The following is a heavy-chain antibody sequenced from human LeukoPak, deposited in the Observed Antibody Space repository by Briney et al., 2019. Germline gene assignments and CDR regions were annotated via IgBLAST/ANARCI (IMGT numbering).Heavy chain of an antibody. J-gene: IGHJ4*02. Sequence: GGSLRVSCEASGFTFSNYAMNWVRQAPGKGLEWVSGIIIRGDSTFYADSVKGRFTISRDNSKNTLFLQMNSLTDEDTAVYFCAKDATDGWGYFHYWGQGTLVTVSS. CDR1: GFTFSNYA. D-gene: IGHD5-24*01. CDR3: AKDATDGWGYFHY. CDR2: IIIRGDST. V-gene: IGHV3-23*01.